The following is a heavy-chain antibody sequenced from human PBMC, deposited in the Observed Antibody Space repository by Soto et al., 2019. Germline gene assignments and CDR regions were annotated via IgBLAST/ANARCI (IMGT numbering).Heavy chain of an antibody. CDR2: IYHSGST. V-gene: IGHV4-4*02. D-gene: IGHD2-15*01. CDR1: GGSISSSNW. CDR3: ARGWSVVVVAGTPYYYYYGMDV. Sequence: PSETLSLTCAVSGGSISSSNWWSWVRQPPGKGLEWIGEIYHSGSTNYNPSLKSRVTISVDESKNQFSLKLSSVTAADTAVYYCARGWSVVVVAGTPYYYYYGMDVWGQGTTVTVSS. J-gene: IGHJ6*02.